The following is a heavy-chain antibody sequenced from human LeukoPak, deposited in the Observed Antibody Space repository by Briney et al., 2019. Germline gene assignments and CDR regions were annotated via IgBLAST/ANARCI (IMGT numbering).Heavy chain of an antibody. J-gene: IGHJ4*02. V-gene: IGHV3-43D*03. CDR2: ISWDGGST. CDR3: AKDISGWYYFDY. Sequence: PGGSLRLSCAASGFTFSSYGMNWVRQAPGKGLEWVSLISWDGGSTYYADSVKGRFTISRDNSKNSLYLQMNSLRAEDTALYYCAKDISGWYYFDYWGQGTLVTVSS. D-gene: IGHD6-13*01. CDR1: GFTFSSYG.